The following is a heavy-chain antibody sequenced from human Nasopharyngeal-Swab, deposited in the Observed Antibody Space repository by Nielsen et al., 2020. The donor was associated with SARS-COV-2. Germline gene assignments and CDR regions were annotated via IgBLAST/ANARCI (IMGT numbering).Heavy chain of an antibody. V-gene: IGHV3-48*01. CDR2: ISSSSTI. D-gene: IGHD2-15*01. CDR3: AKDQLYCSGGSCAFDP. CDR1: GFTFSSYS. Sequence: GESLKISCAASGFTFSSYSMNWVRQAPGKGLEWVSYISSSSTIYYADSVKGRFTISRDNAKNSLYLQMNSLRAEDTAVYYCAKDQLYCSGGSCAFDPWGQGTLVTVSS. J-gene: IGHJ5*02.